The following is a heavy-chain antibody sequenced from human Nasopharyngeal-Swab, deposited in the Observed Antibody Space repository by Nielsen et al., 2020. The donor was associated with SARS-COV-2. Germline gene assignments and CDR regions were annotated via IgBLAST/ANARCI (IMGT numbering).Heavy chain of an antibody. CDR1: GFTFGDYY. CDR3: ASDYVWGSYRSPDAFDI. J-gene: IGHJ3*02. CDR2: ISSSSSYT. V-gene: IGHV3-11*06. Sequence: GESLKISCAASGFTFGDYYMSWIRQAPGKGLEWVSYISSSSSYTNYADSVKGRFTISRDNAKNSLYLQMNSLRAEDTAVYYCASDYVWGSYRSPDAFDIWGQGTMVTVSS. D-gene: IGHD3-16*02.